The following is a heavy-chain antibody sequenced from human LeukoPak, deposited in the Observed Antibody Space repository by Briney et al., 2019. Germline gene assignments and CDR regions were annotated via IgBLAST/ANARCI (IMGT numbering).Heavy chain of an antibody. Sequence: GGSLRISCAASRFTFSNAWMSWVRQAPGKGLEWVSSISSSSSYIYYADSVKGRFTVSRDNSENTLSLQMNSLRAEDTAVYYCASRWLQPLDYWGQGTLVTVSS. D-gene: IGHD5-24*01. J-gene: IGHJ4*02. V-gene: IGHV3-21*01. CDR1: RFTFSNAW. CDR2: ISSSSSYI. CDR3: ASRWLQPLDY.